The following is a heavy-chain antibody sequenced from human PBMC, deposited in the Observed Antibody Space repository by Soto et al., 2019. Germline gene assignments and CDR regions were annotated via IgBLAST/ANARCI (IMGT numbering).Heavy chain of an antibody. CDR3: ARRICTNISCYVPEGNWLDP. J-gene: IGHJ5*02. CDR2: VFHSGST. D-gene: IGHD2-2*01. V-gene: IGHV4-59*08. CDR1: DGSLNRDN. Sequence: SETLSITFTVADGSLNRDNWNCIRHRPEKGLEWIGYVFHSGSTNYNPSLKSRVSISLNTSKNQFSLKLTSVTAADTAVYYCARRICTNISCYVPEGNWLDPWGQGTLVTVS.